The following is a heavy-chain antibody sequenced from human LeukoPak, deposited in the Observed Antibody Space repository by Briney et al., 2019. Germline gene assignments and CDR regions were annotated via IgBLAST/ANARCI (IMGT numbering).Heavy chain of an antibody. Sequence: SETLSLTCTVSGGSISSYCWSWLRQPPGKGLEWIGYIYYSGSTNYNPSLKSRVTISVDTSKNQFSLKLSSVTAAGTAVYYCARLDRQQLVLRSWGQGTLVTVSS. J-gene: IGHJ4*02. CDR2: IYYSGST. V-gene: IGHV4-59*08. CDR1: GGSISSYC. CDR3: ARLDRQQLVLRS. D-gene: IGHD6-13*01.